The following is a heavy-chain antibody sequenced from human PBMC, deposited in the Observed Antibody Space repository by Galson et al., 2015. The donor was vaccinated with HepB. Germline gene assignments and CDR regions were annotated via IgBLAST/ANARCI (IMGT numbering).Heavy chain of an antibody. CDR1: GFTFSSYG. Sequence: SLRLSCAASGFTFSSYGMHWVRQAPGKGLEWVAVISYDGSNKYYADSVKGRFTISRDNSKNTLYLQMNSLRAEDTAVYYCAKAGIGWVRSGYSHRFDPWGQGTLVTVSS. CDR2: ISYDGSNK. D-gene: IGHD3-3*01. V-gene: IGHV3-30*18. J-gene: IGHJ5*02. CDR3: AKAGIGWVRSGYSHRFDP.